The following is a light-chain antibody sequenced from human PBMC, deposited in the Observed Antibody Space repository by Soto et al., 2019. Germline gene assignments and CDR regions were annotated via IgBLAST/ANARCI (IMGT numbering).Light chain of an antibody. CDR2: AAS. Sequence: DIQMTQSPSSVSASVGDSVTITCRASQGILTYLAWYQQKPGEAPKLLISAASSLQSGVPSRFSGSGSGTDFTLTIRSLQPEYFATYYCQQTKTFPFTFGGGTKVEIK. V-gene: IGKV1-12*01. CDR1: QGILTY. J-gene: IGKJ4*01. CDR3: QQTKTFPFT.